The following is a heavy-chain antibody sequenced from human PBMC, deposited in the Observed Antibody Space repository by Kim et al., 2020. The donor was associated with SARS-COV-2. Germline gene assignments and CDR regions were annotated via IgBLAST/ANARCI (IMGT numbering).Heavy chain of an antibody. J-gene: IGHJ4*02. CDR2: INHSGST. Sequence: SETLSLTCAVYGGSFSGYYWSWIRQPPGKGLEWIGEINHSGSTNYNPSLKSRVTISVDTSKNQFSLKLSSVTAADTAVYYCARERRGHDILTGYFGPLDYWGQGTLVTVSS. CDR1: GGSFSGYY. CDR3: ARERRGHDILTGYFGPLDY. D-gene: IGHD3-9*01. V-gene: IGHV4-34*01.